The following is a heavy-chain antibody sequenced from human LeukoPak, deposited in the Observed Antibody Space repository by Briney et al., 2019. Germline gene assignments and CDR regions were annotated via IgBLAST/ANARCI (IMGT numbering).Heavy chain of an antibody. CDR3: ARDFRFSDY. V-gene: IGHV1-8*01. Sequence: ASVKVSCKASGYTFTSYDINWVRQATGQGLEWMGYLNPRSGDTGYAQKFQGRVTMTWDTSISTAYMELSSLRSEGTAVYYCARDFRFSDYWGQGTLVTVSS. CDR1: GYTFTSYD. CDR2: LNPRSGDT. J-gene: IGHJ4*02.